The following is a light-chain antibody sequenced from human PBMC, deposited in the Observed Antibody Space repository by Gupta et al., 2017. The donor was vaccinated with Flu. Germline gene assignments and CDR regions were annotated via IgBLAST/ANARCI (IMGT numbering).Light chain of an antibody. V-gene: IGKV3-20*01. CDR1: QSVTSTY. J-gene: IGKJ2*01. Sequence: EGATLSCRASQSVTSTYLAWYQQKRGQTPRLLIYVASSRATGIPDRFSGSGSGTDFTLTISRLEPEDFAVYYCQQYGTSPTTFGQGTKLEIK. CDR3: QQYGTSPTT. CDR2: VAS.